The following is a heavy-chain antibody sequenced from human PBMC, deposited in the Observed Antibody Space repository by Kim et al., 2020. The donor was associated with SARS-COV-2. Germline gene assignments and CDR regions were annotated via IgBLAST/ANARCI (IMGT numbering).Heavy chain of an antibody. CDR3: ARPLSSSSFWGYYYGMDV. CDR2: INHSGST. Sequence: SETLSLTCAVYGGSFSGYYWSWIRQPPGKGLEWIGEINHSGSTNYNPSLKSRVTISVDTSKNQFSLKLSSVTAADTAVYYCARPLSSSSFWGYYYGMDVWGQGTTVTVSS. J-gene: IGHJ6*02. V-gene: IGHV4-34*01. CDR1: GGSFSGYY. D-gene: IGHD6-6*01.